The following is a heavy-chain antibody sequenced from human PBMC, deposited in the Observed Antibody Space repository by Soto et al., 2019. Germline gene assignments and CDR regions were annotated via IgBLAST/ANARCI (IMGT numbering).Heavy chain of an antibody. D-gene: IGHD6-13*01. J-gene: IGHJ3*02. V-gene: IGHV3-21*01. CDR2: ISSSSSYI. Sequence: EVQLVESGGGLVKPGGSLRLSCAASGFTFSSYSMNWVRQAPGKGLEWVSSISSSSSYIYYADSVKGRFTISRDNAKNALYLQMTSPSAEDTAVYYCALGSSSRPTDAFDNWGQGTMVTVSS. CDR1: GFTFSSYS. CDR3: ALGSSSRPTDAFDN.